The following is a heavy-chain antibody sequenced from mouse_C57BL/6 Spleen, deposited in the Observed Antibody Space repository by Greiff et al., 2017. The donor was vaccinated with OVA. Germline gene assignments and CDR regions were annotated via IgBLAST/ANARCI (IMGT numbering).Heavy chain of an antibody. D-gene: IGHD1-1*01. Sequence: VQLQQPGAELVRPGTSVKLSCKASGYTFTSYWMHWVKQRPGQGLEWIGVIDPSDSYTNYNQKFKGKATLTVDTSSSTAYMQLSSLTSEDSAVYYCARLDTTVVATSDYWGQGTTLTVSS. CDR3: ARLDTTVVATSDY. CDR2: IDPSDSYT. V-gene: IGHV1-59*01. J-gene: IGHJ2*01. CDR1: GYTFTSYW.